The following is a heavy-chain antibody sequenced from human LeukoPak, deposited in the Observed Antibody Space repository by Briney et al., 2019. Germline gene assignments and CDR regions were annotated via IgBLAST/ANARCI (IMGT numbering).Heavy chain of an antibody. V-gene: IGHV3-23*01. CDR1: GLTFRNYA. Sequence: AGGSLRLSCAASGLTFRNYAMSWVRQAPGMGLEWVSIMSGTGDSTYYAASMKGRFTISRDNPRNTVYLQMNSLRAEDTAVYFCAKADATIGGAFDIWGQGTMVTVSS. CDR3: AKADATIGGAFDI. CDR2: MSGTGDST. D-gene: IGHD3-3*01. J-gene: IGHJ3*02.